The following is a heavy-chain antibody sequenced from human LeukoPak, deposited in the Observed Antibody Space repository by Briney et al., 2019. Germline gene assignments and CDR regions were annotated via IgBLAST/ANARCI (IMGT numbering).Heavy chain of an antibody. CDR2: ISWNSGSI. D-gene: IGHD6-19*01. CDR3: ANIFGSGWNGVPRDAFDI. CDR1: GFTFDDYA. J-gene: IGHJ3*02. Sequence: GGSLRLSCAASGFTFDDYAMHWVRQAPGKGLEWVSGISWNSGSIGYADSVKGRFTISRDNAKNSLYLQMNSLRAEDTALYYCANIFGSGWNGVPRDAFDIWGQGTMVTVSS. V-gene: IGHV3-9*01.